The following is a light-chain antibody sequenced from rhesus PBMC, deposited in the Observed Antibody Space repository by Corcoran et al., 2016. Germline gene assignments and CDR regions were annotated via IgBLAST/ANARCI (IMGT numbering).Light chain of an antibody. CDR2: SAS. CDR1: QDIAGW. CDR3: QQYDDLPYS. Sequence: DIQMTQSPSSLSASVGDNVTITCHASQDIAGWLAWYQQQPGKAPRPLIDSASSLQSGVPSRFSGSGSGTDYSLTISSLQPEDFATYHCQQYDDLPYSFGQGTKVEIK. J-gene: IGKJ2*01. V-gene: IGKV1-19*01.